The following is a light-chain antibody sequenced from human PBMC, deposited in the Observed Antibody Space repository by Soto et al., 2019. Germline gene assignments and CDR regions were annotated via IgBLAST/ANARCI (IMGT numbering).Light chain of an antibody. CDR1: SGSVSTNYY. CDR3: VLYIGSGIVV. V-gene: IGLV8-61*01. Sequence: QTVVTQEPSFSVSPGGTVTLTCGLSSGSVSTNYYPSWYQQTPGQAPRTLIYSTNTRSSGVPARFSGSILGKKAALTITGAQADYESDYYCVLYIGSGIVVFGGGTKLTVL. J-gene: IGLJ2*01. CDR2: STN.